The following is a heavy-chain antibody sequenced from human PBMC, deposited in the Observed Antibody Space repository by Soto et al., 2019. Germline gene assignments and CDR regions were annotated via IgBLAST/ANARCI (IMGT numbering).Heavy chain of an antibody. V-gene: IGHV4-31*03. CDR2: IYYSGST. CDR1: GGSISSGGYY. Sequence: QVQLQESGPGLVKPSQTLSLTCTDSGGSISSGGYYWSWIRQHPGKGLEWIGYIYYSGSTYYNPSLXXXVXXSVDTSKNQFSLKLSSVTAADTAVYYCAGIYSGSPGGTLRYWGQGTLVTVSS. J-gene: IGHJ4*02. D-gene: IGHD1-26*01. CDR3: AGIYSGSPGGTLRY.